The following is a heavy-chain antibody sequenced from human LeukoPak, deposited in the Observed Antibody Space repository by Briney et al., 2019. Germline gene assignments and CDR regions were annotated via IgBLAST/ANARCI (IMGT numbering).Heavy chain of an antibody. D-gene: IGHD3-22*01. Sequence: GGSLRLSCAASGFTFSSYWMSWVRQAPGKGLEWVANIKQDGSQRYYVDSVKGRFTISRDNAKNSLYLQMNSLRAEDTAVYYCARVAAGRGVYYYDSSGYYPNDYWGQGTLVTVSS. CDR2: IKQDGSQR. V-gene: IGHV3-7*01. CDR1: GFTFSSYW. CDR3: ARVAAGRGVYYYDSSGYYPNDY. J-gene: IGHJ4*02.